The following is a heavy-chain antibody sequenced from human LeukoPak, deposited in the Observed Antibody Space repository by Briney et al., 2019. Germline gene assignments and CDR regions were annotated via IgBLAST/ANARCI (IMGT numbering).Heavy chain of an antibody. J-gene: IGHJ5*02. D-gene: IGHD5-24*01. V-gene: IGHV4-59*08. CDR3: ARHRGRGQNWFDP. CDR2: IYYSGST. Sequence: SETLSLTCTVSGGSISSYYWSWIRQPPGKGLEWIGYIYYSGSTNYNPSLKSRVTISVDTSKNQFFLKLSSVTAADTAVYYCARHRGRGQNWFDPWGQGTLVTVSS. CDR1: GGSISSYY.